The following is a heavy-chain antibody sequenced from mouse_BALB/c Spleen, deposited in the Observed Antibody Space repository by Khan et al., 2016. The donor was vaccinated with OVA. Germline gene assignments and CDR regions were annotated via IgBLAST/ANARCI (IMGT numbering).Heavy chain of an antibody. V-gene: IGHV1-7*01. Sequence: VQLQQSGAELAKPGASMKMSCTASGYTFTSYWMHWIKQRPGQGLEWIGYINPTSGYTDYNQKFKDKATLTADKSSSTAYMQLSSLTSDDSAVYYCARDRIDYWGQGTALTVSS. CDR1: GYTFTSYW. CDR2: INPTSGYT. CDR3: ARDRIDY. J-gene: IGHJ2*01.